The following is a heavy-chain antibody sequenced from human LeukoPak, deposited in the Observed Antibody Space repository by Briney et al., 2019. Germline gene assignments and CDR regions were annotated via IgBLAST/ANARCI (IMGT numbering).Heavy chain of an antibody. CDR1: GFIFSNDG. J-gene: IGHJ4*02. CDR2: IRYDGINK. Sequence: PGGSLKLSCAASGFIFSNDGIHWVRQAPGKGLEWLAFIRYDGINKYYADSVKGRFTISRDNSKNTLYLQMNSLRGEDTALYYCAKDLLGATSYWGQGTLVTVSS. D-gene: IGHD1-26*01. V-gene: IGHV3-30*02. CDR3: AKDLLGATSY.